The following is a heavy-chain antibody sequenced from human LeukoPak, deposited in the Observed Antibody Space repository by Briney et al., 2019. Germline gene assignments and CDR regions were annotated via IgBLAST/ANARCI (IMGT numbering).Heavy chain of an antibody. CDR2: INPNSGGT. V-gene: IGHV1-2*02. CDR3: ARATIADSSTYYFDY. Sequence: GASVKVSCKASGYTFSDYYMHWVRQAPGQGLEWMGWINPNSGGTNYAQKFQGRVTMTRDMSISTAYMEVSRLTSDDTAVYYCARATIADSSTYYFDYWGLGTLVTVSS. J-gene: IGHJ4*02. CDR1: GYTFSDYY. D-gene: IGHD3-22*01.